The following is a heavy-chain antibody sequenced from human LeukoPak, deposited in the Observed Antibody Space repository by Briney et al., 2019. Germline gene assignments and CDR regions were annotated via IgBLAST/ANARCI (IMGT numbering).Heavy chain of an antibody. V-gene: IGHV1-8*01. CDR3: ARGKETPYYYYMDV. CDR1: GYTFTSYD. Sequence: ASVKVSCKASGYTFTSYDINWVRQATGQGLEWMGWMNPNSGNTGYAQKFQGRVTMTRNTSISTAYMELSSLRSEDTAVYYRARGKETPYYYYMDVWGKGTTVTVSS. CDR2: MNPNSGNT. J-gene: IGHJ6*03.